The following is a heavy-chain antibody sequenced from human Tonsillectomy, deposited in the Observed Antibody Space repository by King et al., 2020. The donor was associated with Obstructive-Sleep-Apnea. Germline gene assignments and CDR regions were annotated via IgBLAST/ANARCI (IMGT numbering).Heavy chain of an antibody. J-gene: IGHJ4*01. CDR1: GFMFRNYW. Sequence: VQLVESGGGLVQPGGSLRLSCAASGFMFRNYWMSWVRQAPGKGLEWVANIKQDESEKHYVDSVKGRFTVSRDNAKNSLYLQLTSLRVEDTAVYYCVRLGANSGYYDYWGQGTLVTVSS. CDR3: VRLGANSGYYDY. V-gene: IGHV3-7*01. CDR2: IKQDESEK. D-gene: IGHD3-22*01.